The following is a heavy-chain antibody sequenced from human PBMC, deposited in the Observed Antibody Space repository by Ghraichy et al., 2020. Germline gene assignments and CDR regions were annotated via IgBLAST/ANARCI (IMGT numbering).Heavy chain of an antibody. CDR3: AKLVTVTPLRYFDD. Sequence: GGSLRLSCAASGFTFSNFAMSWVRQAPGKRLEWVSTIGYNGGSTYYADSVKGRFTISRDNSKSTLHLQMNSLRAEDTAVYYCAKLVTVTPLRYFDDWGQGTLVTVSS. V-gene: IGHV3-23*01. J-gene: IGHJ4*02. CDR2: IGYNGGST. CDR1: GFTFSNFA. D-gene: IGHD4-17*01.